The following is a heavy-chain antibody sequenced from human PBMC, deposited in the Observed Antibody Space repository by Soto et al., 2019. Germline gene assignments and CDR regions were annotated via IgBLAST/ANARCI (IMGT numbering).Heavy chain of an antibody. V-gene: IGHV3-53*01. CDR2: IYSGGYT. D-gene: IGHD3-10*01. J-gene: IGHJ4*02. CDR3: GNRPGGGGY. CDR1: GFTVSNNY. Sequence: EVQLVESGGGLIQPGGSLRLSCAVSGFTVSNNYMSWVRQAPGKGLEGVSVIYSGGYTAYGDSVKGRFTISRDNSKNTIFRKRNSRRAADRDVYYCGNRPGGGGYWGQGTLVTVSS.